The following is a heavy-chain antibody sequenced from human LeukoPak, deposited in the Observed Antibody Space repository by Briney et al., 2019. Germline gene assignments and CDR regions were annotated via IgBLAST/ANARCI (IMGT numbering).Heavy chain of an antibody. CDR3: AKLFQQVTGDFDY. D-gene: IGHD2-21*02. CDR1: GFTFSSYA. V-gene: IGHV3-30-3*02. Sequence: PGGSLRLSCAASGFTFSSYAMHWVRQAPGKGLEWVAVISYDGSNKYYADSVKGRFTISRDNSKNTLYLQMNSLRAEDTAVYYCAKLFQQVTGDFDYWGQGTLVTVSS. J-gene: IGHJ4*02. CDR2: ISYDGSNK.